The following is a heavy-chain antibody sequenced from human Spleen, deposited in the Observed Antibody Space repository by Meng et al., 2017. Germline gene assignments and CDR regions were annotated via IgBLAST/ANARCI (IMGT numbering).Heavy chain of an antibody. CDR1: GFTFSSYS. V-gene: IGHV3-21*04. Sequence: GGSLRLSCAASGFTFSSYSMNWVRQAPGKGLEWVSSISSSSSYIYYADSVKGRFTISRDNAKNSLYLQMNSLRAEDTALYYCAKYSYGLGDYLDYWGQGALVTVSS. J-gene: IGHJ4*02. D-gene: IGHD5-18*01. CDR2: ISSSSSYI. CDR3: AKYSYGLGDYLDY.